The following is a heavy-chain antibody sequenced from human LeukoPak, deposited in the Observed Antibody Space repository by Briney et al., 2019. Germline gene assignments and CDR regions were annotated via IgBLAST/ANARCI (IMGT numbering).Heavy chain of an antibody. CDR2: ISDSGDRT. V-gene: IGHV3-23*01. D-gene: IGHD6-19*01. J-gene: IGHJ4*02. CDR3: AKDARRSSGWWFFDH. Sequence: PGGSLRLSCAASGFTFSSYSMNWVRQAPGKGLEWVSAISDSGDRTYYADSVKGRCTLSRDNSKNTLYLQMNSLRAEDTAVYYCAKDARRSSGWWFFDHWGQGTLVTVSS. CDR1: GFTFSSYS.